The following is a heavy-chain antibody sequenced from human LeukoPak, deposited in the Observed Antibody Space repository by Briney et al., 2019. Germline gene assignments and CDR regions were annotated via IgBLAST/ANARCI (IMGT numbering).Heavy chain of an antibody. CDR3: ARFSGYYTNGAPYFDY. V-gene: IGHV1-18*01. CDR2: ISAYNGNT. CDR1: GYTFTSYG. J-gene: IGHJ4*02. Sequence: ASVKVSCKASGYTFTSYGISWVRQAPGQGLEWMGWISAYNGNTNYAQKLQGRVTMTTDTSTSTAYMELRSLRSDDTAVYYCARFSGYYTNGAPYFDYWGQGTLVTVSS. D-gene: IGHD3-3*01.